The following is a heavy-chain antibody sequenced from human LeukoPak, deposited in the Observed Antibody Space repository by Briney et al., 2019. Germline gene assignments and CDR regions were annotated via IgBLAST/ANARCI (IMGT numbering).Heavy chain of an antibody. J-gene: IGHJ4*01. CDR2: ISFDGSNK. D-gene: IGHD2-2*01. CDR3: AKRSPSANLDF. Sequence: GGSLRLSCAASGFTFSSYAMSWVRQAPGKGLEWVAVISFDGSNKYYAESVKGRFTISRDNSKNTVYLQMNSLRAEDTAVYYCAKRSPSANLDFWGQGTLVTVSS. CDR1: GFTFSSYA. V-gene: IGHV3-30*18.